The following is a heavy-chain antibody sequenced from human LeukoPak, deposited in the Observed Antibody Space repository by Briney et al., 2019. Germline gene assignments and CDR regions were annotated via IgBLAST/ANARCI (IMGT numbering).Heavy chain of an antibody. J-gene: IGHJ4*02. CDR2: IYYSVST. D-gene: IGHD3-9*01. CDR3: ARGTRKYYDILTGIGL. V-gene: IGHV4-59*12. Sequence: PSQTLSLTCSVSGVSISSYYWSWIRQPPGKGLEWIGHIYYSVSTDYNPSLKSRVTISVDTSKNQFSLKLSSVTAADTAVYYCARGTRKYYDILTGIGLWGQGTLVTVSS. CDR1: GVSISSYY.